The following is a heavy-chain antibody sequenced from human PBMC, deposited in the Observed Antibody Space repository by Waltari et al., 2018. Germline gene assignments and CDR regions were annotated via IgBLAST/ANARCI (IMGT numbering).Heavy chain of an antibody. Sequence: QVQLQESGPGLVKPSETLSLTCTVSGGSISSYYWSWLRQPPGKGLEWIGYIYYSGSTNYNPSLKSRVTISVDTSKNQFSLKLSSVTAADTAVYYCARQRPAEMGGYMDVWGKGTTVTISS. CDR3: ARQRPAEMGGYMDV. V-gene: IGHV4-59*08. CDR1: GGSISSYY. CDR2: IYYSGST. J-gene: IGHJ6*03. D-gene: IGHD3-16*01.